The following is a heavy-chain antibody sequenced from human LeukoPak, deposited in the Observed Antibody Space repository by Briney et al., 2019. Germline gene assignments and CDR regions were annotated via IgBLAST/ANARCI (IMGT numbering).Heavy chain of an antibody. D-gene: IGHD6-13*01. CDR3: ATDLTHRDSSSWYYFDY. V-gene: IGHV1-24*01. CDR1: GYTLTELS. CDR2: FDPEDGET. Sequence: ASVKVSCKVSGYTLTELSMHRVRQAPGKGLEWMGGFDPEDGETIYAQKFQGRVTMTEDTSTDTAYMELSSLRSEDTAVYYCATDLTHRDSSSWYYFDYWGQGTLVTVSS. J-gene: IGHJ4*02.